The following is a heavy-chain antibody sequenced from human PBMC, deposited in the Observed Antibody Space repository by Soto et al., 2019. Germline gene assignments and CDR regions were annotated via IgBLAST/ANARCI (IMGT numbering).Heavy chain of an antibody. Sequence: SETLSLTCTVSGGSISSYFWSWIRQPPGKGLEWIGYIYDTGSTNYNPSLKSRVTISVDTSKNQFSLKLSSVTAADTAVYYCARGIYSSSWPHDAFDIWGQGTMVTVS. CDR3: ARGIYSSSWPHDAFDI. J-gene: IGHJ3*02. CDR1: GGSISSYF. V-gene: IGHV4-59*01. CDR2: IYDTGST. D-gene: IGHD6-13*01.